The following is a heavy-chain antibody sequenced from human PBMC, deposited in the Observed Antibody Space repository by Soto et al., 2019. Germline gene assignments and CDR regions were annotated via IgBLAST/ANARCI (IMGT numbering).Heavy chain of an antibody. CDR2: VSYDGSYK. CDR3: ATEMYPRTVLDSSSPWGDY. J-gene: IGHJ4*02. V-gene: IGHV3-30*03. D-gene: IGHD6-6*01. CDR1: GFTFSDYG. Sequence: QVQLVESGGGVAQPGRSLRLSCAVSGFTFSDYGMHWVRQAPGKGLEWVAVVSYDGSYKYYADSVKGRFTVSRDLSGNTLFLQMNSLRLADTAVYFCATEMYPRTVLDSSSPWGDYWGQGTLVAVSS.